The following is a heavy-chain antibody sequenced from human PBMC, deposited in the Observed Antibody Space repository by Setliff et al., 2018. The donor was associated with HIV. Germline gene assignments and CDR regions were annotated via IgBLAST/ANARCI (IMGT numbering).Heavy chain of an antibody. CDR1: GFTFSNAW. V-gene: IGHV3-33*08. CDR2: IWYDGSKK. CDR3: ARDRWYNSGKQLDV. J-gene: IGHJ6*04. D-gene: IGHD6-19*01. Sequence: PGGSLRLSCAASGFTFSNAWMSWVRQAPGKGLEWVADIWYDGSKKYYADSVEGRFTISKDNSKNTLYLQMNSLRAEDTAVYYCARDRWYNSGKQLDVWGKGTTVTVSS.